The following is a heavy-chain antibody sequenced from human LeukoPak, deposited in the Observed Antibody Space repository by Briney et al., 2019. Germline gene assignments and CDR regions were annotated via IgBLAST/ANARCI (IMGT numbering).Heavy chain of an antibody. V-gene: IGHV3-30*01. Sequence: GGSLRLSCAASGFTFSSYAMHWVRQAPGKGLEWVAVISYDGSNKYYADSVKGRFTISRDNSKNTLFLQMNSLTTEDTAVYYCARGAGTTVYYIDVWGKGTTVTVSS. CDR1: GFTFSSYA. J-gene: IGHJ6*03. CDR2: ISYDGSNK. CDR3: ARGAGTTVYYIDV. D-gene: IGHD1-7*01.